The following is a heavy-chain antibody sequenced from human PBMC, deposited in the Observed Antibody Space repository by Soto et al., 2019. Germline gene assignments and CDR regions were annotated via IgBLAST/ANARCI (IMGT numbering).Heavy chain of an antibody. Sequence: EVQLLESGGGLVQPGRSLRLSCAASGFSFSSYAMNWVRQAPGKGLEWVAGISGSGGSTYYADSVKGRFTISRDKFKNTMDLQMNSLRAEDTAVYYCAKEPLSGFGDFFDYWGQGTLVTVSS. V-gene: IGHV3-23*01. CDR1: GFSFSSYA. D-gene: IGHD3-10*01. CDR2: ISGSGGST. J-gene: IGHJ4*02. CDR3: AKEPLSGFGDFFDY.